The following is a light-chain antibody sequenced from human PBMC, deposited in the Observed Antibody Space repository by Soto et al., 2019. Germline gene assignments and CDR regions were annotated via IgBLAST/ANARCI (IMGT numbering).Light chain of an antibody. CDR1: SGHSNYA. V-gene: IGLV4-69*01. J-gene: IGLJ2*01. Sequence: QLVLTQSPSASASLGASFKLTCTLSSGHSNYAIAWHQQQPEKGPRYFMKLNSDGSHSKGDGIPDRFSGSSSGAERYLTIASLQSEDEADYYCQTWGTGLYVVFGGGTKVTVL. CDR2: LNSDGSH. CDR3: QTWGTGLYVV.